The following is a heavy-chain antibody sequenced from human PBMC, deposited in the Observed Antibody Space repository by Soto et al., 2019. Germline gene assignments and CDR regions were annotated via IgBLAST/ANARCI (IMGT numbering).Heavy chain of an antibody. CDR3: AKGSYSSGWYAYFDY. V-gene: IGHV3-23*01. J-gene: IGHJ4*02. Sequence: GGSLRLSCAASGFTFSSYAMSWVRQAPGKGLEWVSAISGSGGSTYYADSVKGRFTISRDNSKNTLYLQMSSLRAEDTAVYYCAKGSYSSGWYAYFDYWGQGTLVTVSS. D-gene: IGHD6-19*01. CDR1: GFTFSSYA. CDR2: ISGSGGST.